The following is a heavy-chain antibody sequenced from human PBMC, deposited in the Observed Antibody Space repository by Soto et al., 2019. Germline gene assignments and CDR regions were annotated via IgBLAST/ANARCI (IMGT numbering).Heavy chain of an antibody. D-gene: IGHD1-7*01. Sequence: QVQLVESGAGLVKPGGSLRLSCAASGFTFSDYYMSWIRQAPGKGLEWISYISSTGRTIYYADSVKGRFTISRDNAENSLYLQMNSLRAEDTAVYYCARSPMRELTFSYYYMAVWGTGTTVTVSS. CDR3: ARSPMRELTFSYYYMAV. CDR1: GFTFSDYY. J-gene: IGHJ6*03. V-gene: IGHV3-11*01. CDR2: ISSTGRTI.